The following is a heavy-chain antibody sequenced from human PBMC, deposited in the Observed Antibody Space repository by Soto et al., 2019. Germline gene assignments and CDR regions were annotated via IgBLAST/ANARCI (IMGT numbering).Heavy chain of an antibody. V-gene: IGHV4-59*01. J-gene: IGHJ5*02. CDR2: IYYSGST. D-gene: IGHD1-20*01. CDR3: ARDPGITGP. CDR1: GGSISSYY. Sequence: SETLSLTCTVSGGSISSYYWSWIRRPPGKGLEWIGYIYYSGSTNYNPSLKSRVTISVDTSKNQFSLKLSSVTAADTAVYYCARDPGITGPWGQGTLVTVSS.